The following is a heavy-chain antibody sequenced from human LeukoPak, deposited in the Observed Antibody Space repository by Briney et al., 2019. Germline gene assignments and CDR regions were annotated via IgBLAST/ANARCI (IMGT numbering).Heavy chain of an antibody. CDR3: AMGNYYDSSGYPGPKDY. V-gene: IGHV3-23*01. D-gene: IGHD3-22*01. CDR2: ISGSGGST. CDR1: GFTFSSYA. Sequence: PGGSLRLSCAASGFTFSSYAMSWVRQAPGKGLEWVSAISGSGGSTYYADSVKGRFTISRDNSKNTLYLQMNSLRAEDTAVYYCAMGNYYDSSGYPGPKDYWGQGTLVTVSS. J-gene: IGHJ4*02.